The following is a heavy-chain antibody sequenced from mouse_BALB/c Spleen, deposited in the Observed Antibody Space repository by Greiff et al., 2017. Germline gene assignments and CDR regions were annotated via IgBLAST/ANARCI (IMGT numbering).Heavy chain of an antibody. Sequence: EVQRVESGPGLVKPSQSLSLTCTVTGYSITSDYVWNWIRQFPGNKLEWMGYISYSGSTSYNPSLKSRISITRDTSKNQFFLQLNSVTTEDTATYYCALYYGNYAWFAYWGQGTLVTVSA. J-gene: IGHJ3*01. CDR2: ISYSGST. D-gene: IGHD2-1*01. CDR1: GYSITSDYV. CDR3: ALYYGNYAWFAY. V-gene: IGHV3-2*02.